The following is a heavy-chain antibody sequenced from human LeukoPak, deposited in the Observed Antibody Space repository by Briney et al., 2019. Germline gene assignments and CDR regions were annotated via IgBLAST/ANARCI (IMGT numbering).Heavy chain of an antibody. J-gene: IGHJ5*02. D-gene: IGHD6-13*01. CDR1: GGSMEIDY. CDR3: AKNRVAAAPTTFAP. V-gene: IGHV4-4*07. Sequence: SETLSLTCTVSGGSMEIDYWTWIRQPAGKGLGWIGRIYKSGSANYSPSLKSRVTMSIDTSKSRISLQLTSVTAADTAVYYCAKNRVAAAPTTFAPWGQGTLVTVS. CDR2: IYKSGSA.